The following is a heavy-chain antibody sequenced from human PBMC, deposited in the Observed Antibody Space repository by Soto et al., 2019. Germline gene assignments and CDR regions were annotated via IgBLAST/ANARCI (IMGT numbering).Heavy chain of an antibody. CDR2: VIPMVEMS. J-gene: IGHJ4*02. D-gene: IGHD3-10*01. CDR1: RGILNYNT. Sequence: QVQLVQSGAEVKKSGSSVKVSCTASRGILNYNTLSWVRQAPGQGLEWLGRVIPMVEMSSYAQKFQGRVTITADKSPSTVYMVLTNLRSEDTAVYFCSTTYGSGTTHFDSWGQGTLVTVS. V-gene: IGHV1-69*02. CDR3: STTYGSGTTHFDS.